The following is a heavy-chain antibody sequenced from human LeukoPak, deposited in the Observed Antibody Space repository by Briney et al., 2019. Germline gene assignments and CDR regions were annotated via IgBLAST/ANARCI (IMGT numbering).Heavy chain of an antibody. CDR3: AKVRGTYSSGYFFDY. CDR1: GFTFDNYA. J-gene: IGHJ4*02. CDR2: ISWNSGYI. Sequence: GGSLRLSCAASGFTFDNYAMHWVRQAPGKGLEWLSIISWNSGYIVYADSVKGRFTISRDNAKKSLDLQMNSLRAEDTAFYYCAKVRGTYSSGYFFDYWGQGTLVTVSS. D-gene: IGHD6-19*01. V-gene: IGHV3-9*01.